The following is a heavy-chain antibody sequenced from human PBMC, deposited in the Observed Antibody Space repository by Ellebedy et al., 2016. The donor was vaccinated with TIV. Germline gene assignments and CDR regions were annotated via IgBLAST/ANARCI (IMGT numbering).Heavy chain of an antibody. Sequence: AASVKVTCKASGGTFSNHAISWVRQAPGQGLEWMGIINPSGGSTTYAQNFQGRVTMTRDTSISTAYMELSRLRSDDTAVYYCASLPHYGDSGPWGQGTLVTVSS. J-gene: IGHJ5*02. CDR3: ASLPHYGDSGP. V-gene: IGHV1-46*01. CDR1: GGTFSNHA. D-gene: IGHD4-17*01. CDR2: INPSGGST.